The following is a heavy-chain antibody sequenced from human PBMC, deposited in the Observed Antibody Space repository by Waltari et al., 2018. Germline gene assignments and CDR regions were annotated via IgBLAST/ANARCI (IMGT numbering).Heavy chain of an antibody. CDR3: ARHMSTVTTSSFDY. CDR2: ITHSGSS. Sequence: QLQLQESGPGLVKPAETLSLTCTVYGASVSSRIHYWGWIRQSPGKGLEWIVSITHSGSSYYNPSLRSRVTLLVDTSKNQFSLRVNSVTAAYMALYYCARHMSTVTTSSFDYWGQGALVTVSS. D-gene: IGHD4-17*01. J-gene: IGHJ4*02. V-gene: IGHV4-39*07. CDR1: GASVSSRIHY.